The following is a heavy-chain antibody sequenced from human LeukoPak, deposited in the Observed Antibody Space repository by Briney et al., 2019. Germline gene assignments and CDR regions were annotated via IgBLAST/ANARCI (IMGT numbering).Heavy chain of an antibody. D-gene: IGHD6-13*01. CDR2: IWYDGINK. CDR1: GFTFSSYG. J-gene: IGHJ4*02. Sequence: GRSLRLSCAASGFTFSSYGMHWVRQAPGKGLEWVAVIWYDGINKFHADSVRGRFTISRDNSKNTVYLQMNSPRAEDTAVYYCTRERKSGIAAFDYWGQGTLVTVSS. V-gene: IGHV3-33*01. CDR3: TRERKSGIAAFDY.